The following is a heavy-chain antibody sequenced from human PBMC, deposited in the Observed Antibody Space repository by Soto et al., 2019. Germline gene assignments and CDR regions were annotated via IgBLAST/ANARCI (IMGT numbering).Heavy chain of an antibody. Sequence: GESLKISCKGSGYSFTSYWISWVRQMPGKGLEWMGRIDPSDSYTNYSPSFQGHVTISADTSISTAYLQWSSLKASATVMYYCERPYYYDSSSSVDAFDIWGQGTMVTVSS. CDR3: ERPYYYDSSSSVDAFDI. J-gene: IGHJ3*02. V-gene: IGHV5-10-1*01. D-gene: IGHD3-22*01. CDR1: GYSFTSYW. CDR2: IDPSDSYT.